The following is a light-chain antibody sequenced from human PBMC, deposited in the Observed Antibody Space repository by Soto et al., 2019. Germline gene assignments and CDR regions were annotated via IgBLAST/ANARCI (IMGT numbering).Light chain of an antibody. CDR1: SSNIGAGYD. CDR2: GNS. CDR3: QSYDSSLSGWG. Sequence: QSVLTQPPSVSGAPGQRVTISCTGSSSNIGAGYDVHWYQQLPGTAPKLLIYGNSNRPSGVPDRFSGYKSGTSASLGITGLQAEDEADYYCQSYDSSLSGWGFGGGTKLTVL. V-gene: IGLV1-40*01. J-gene: IGLJ3*02.